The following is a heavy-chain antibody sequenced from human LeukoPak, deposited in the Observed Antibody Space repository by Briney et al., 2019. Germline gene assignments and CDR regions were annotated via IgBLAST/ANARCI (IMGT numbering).Heavy chain of an antibody. J-gene: IGHJ4*02. CDR3: AKGAQYYGSGSHRRGHYFDS. D-gene: IGHD3-10*01. CDR1: GFTFSSYG. Sequence: GGSLRLSCAASGFTFSSYGMHWVRQAPGKGLEGVALLRSDGSNKYYADSVKGRFTISRDNTKNTLYLQMSSLRAEDTAVYYCAKGAQYYGSGSHRRGHYFDSWGQGTLVTVSS. CDR2: LRSDGSNK. V-gene: IGHV3-30*02.